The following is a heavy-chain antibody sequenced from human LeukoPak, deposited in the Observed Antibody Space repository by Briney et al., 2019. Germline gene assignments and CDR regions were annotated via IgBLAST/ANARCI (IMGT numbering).Heavy chain of an antibody. Sequence: PSETLSLTCTVSGGSISSGDYYWNWIRQTPGKGLEWIGYIYYTGITNYNPSLKSRVTMSVDTSKNQFSLSLTSVTAADTAVYYCARGRNDIGQGSFFLWGQGTLVSVSS. CDR3: ARGRNDIGQGSFFL. J-gene: IGHJ4*02. V-gene: IGHV4-61*08. D-gene: IGHD3-3*02. CDR2: IYYTGIT. CDR1: GGSISSGDYY.